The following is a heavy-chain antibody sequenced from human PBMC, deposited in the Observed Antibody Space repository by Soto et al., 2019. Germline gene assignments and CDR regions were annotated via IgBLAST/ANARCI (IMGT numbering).Heavy chain of an antibody. CDR1: GGTFSSYA. Sequence: QVQLVQSGAEVKKPGSSVKVSCKASGGTFSSYAISWVRQAPGQGLEWMGGIIPIFGTANYAQKFQGRVTITADKSTSTAYMELSSLRSEDTAVYYCARVSRGGGIDLLGYYYGMDVWGQGTTVTVSS. CDR2: IIPIFGTA. J-gene: IGHJ6*02. D-gene: IGHD2-15*01. CDR3: ARVSRGGGIDLLGYYYGMDV. V-gene: IGHV1-69*06.